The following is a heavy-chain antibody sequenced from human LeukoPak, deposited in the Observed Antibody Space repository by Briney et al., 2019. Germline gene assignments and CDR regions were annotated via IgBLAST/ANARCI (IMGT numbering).Heavy chain of an antibody. J-gene: IGHJ5*02. V-gene: IGHV1-18*01. Sequence: GASVKVSCKASGYTFTSYGISWVRQAPGQGLEWMGWISAYNGSTNYAQKLQGRVTMTTDTSTSTAYMELRSLRSDDTAVYYCARHSSSSPGGRWFDPWGQGTLVTVSS. D-gene: IGHD6-6*01. CDR3: ARHSSSSPGGRWFDP. CDR1: GYTFTSYG. CDR2: ISAYNGST.